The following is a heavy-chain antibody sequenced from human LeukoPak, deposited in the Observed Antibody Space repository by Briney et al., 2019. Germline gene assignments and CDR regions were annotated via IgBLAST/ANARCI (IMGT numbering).Heavy chain of an antibody. Sequence: SETLSLTCTVSGASISTYYWSWIRQPPGKGLEWIGYLFFGGSTNYNPSLKSRVTISVDTSKNQFSLKLRSVTAADTAVYYCARHDSASYTNWFDPWGQGTLVTVSS. V-gene: IGHV4-59*08. J-gene: IGHJ5*02. D-gene: IGHD3-16*02. CDR1: GASISTYY. CDR3: ARHDSASYTNWFDP. CDR2: LFFGGST.